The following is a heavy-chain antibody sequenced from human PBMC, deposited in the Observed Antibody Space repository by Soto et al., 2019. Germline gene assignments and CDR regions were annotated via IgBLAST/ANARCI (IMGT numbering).Heavy chain of an antibody. J-gene: IGHJ4*02. CDR2: TRNKANSYTT. CDR1: GFTLSDHY. V-gene: IGHV3-72*01. CDR3: VRTSHYGSGTWNFDY. Sequence: EVQLVESGGGLVQPGGSLRLSCAASGFTLSDHYMDWVRQAPGKGLEWVGRTRNKANSYTTEYAASVKGRFIVSRDDSMNSLYLQMNSLKTEDTAMYYCVRTSHYGSGTWNFDYWGQGTLVTVSS. D-gene: IGHD3-10*01.